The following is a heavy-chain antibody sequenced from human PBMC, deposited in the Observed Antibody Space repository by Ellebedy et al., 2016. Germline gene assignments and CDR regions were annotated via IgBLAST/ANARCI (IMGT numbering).Heavy chain of an antibody. CDR2: IKQDGSEK. Sequence: GESLKISCAASGFTFSSYWMSWVRQAPGKGLEWVANIKQDGSEKYYVDSVKGRFTISRDNAKNSLYLQMNSLRAEDTAVYYCARGRTGPFDYWGQGTLVTVSS. J-gene: IGHJ4*02. CDR1: GFTFSSYW. CDR3: ARGRTGPFDY. V-gene: IGHV3-7*01.